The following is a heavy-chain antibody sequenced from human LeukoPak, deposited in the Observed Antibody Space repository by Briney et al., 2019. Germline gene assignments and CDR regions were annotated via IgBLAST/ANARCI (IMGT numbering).Heavy chain of an antibody. CDR3: ASYDILTGHHYPFDY. V-gene: IGHV3-23*01. D-gene: IGHD3-9*01. Sequence: GGSLRLSCAASGFTFSSYAMSWVRQAPGKGLEWVSAISGSGGSTYYADSVKGRFTISRDNSKNTVYLQMNSLRAEDTAVYYCASYDILTGHHYPFDYWGQGTLVTVSS. J-gene: IGHJ4*02. CDR1: GFTFSSYA. CDR2: ISGSGGST.